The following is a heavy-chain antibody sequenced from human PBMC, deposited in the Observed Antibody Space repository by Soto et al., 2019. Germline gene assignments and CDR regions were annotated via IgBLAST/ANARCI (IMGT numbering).Heavy chain of an antibody. CDR3: XXSXPIXRLLYYFDX. Sequence: SETLSLTCTVSGGSISSSSYYWGWIRQPPGKGLEWIGSIYYSGSTYYNPSLKSRVTISVDTSKNHFSLKLSSVTAADTALYXXXXSXPIXRLLYYFDXXXQG. CDR1: GGSISSSSYY. J-gene: IGHJ4*02. CDR2: IYYSGST. V-gene: IGHV4-39*01.